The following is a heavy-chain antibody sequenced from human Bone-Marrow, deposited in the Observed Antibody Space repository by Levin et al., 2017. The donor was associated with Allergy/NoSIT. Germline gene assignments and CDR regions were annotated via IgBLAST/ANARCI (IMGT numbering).Heavy chain of an antibody. CDR2: IYHSGGT. V-gene: IGHV4-38-2*02. J-gene: IGHJ6*03. CDR3: AREYYSDV. Sequence: SSETLSLTCAVSGYSISDYYWGWIRQPPGKGLEWIGSIYHSGGTNYNPSLKSRVAISVDTSKNQFSLKLSSVTAADTAVYYCAREYYSDVWGKGTTVTVSS. CDR1: GYSISDYY.